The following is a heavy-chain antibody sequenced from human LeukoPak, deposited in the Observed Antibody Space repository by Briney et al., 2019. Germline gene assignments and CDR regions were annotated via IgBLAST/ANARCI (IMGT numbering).Heavy chain of an antibody. J-gene: IGHJ4*02. CDR2: IRYDGSNK. CDR1: GFTFSSYG. D-gene: IGHD5-24*01. CDR3: ARLAGGRDGYNFAY. V-gene: IGHV3-30*02. Sequence: GGSLRLSCAASGFTFSSYGMHWVRQAPGKGLEWVAFIRYDGSNKYYADSVKGRFTITRDNSKNTLYLQMNSLRAEDTAVYYCARLAGGRDGYNFAYWGQGTLVTVSS.